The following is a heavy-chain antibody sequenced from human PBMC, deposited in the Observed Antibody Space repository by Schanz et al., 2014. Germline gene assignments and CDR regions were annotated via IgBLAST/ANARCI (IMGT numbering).Heavy chain of an antibody. Sequence: QVQLVQSGAEGKKPGSSGKVSCKASGGTFAIYTLIWMRQARGQGPEVVGRIVPLINVTLYTHKFQGRVTITADTSTGTAYMELKNLTSEDTAVYFCGEYGSDSYTDPWGQGTLVTVSS. CDR2: IVPLINVT. J-gene: IGHJ5*02. V-gene: IGHV1-69*02. CDR1: GGTFAIYT. D-gene: IGHD3-10*01. CDR3: GEYGSDSYTDP.